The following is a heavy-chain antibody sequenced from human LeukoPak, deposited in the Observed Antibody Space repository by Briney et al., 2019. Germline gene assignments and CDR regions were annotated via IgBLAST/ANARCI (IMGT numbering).Heavy chain of an antibody. Sequence: TSETLSLTCTVSGGSISRYYWSWIRQPPGKGLEWIGYIYYFGSTNYNPSLKSRVAISVDTSQKQVSLRLTSVTAADTAVYYCARGRYLTTRGGAAAGFLDYWGQGTLVTVSS. CDR3: ARGRYLTTRGGAAAGFLDY. V-gene: IGHV4-59*12. J-gene: IGHJ4*02. CDR2: IYYFGST. CDR1: GGSISRYY. D-gene: IGHD6-13*01.